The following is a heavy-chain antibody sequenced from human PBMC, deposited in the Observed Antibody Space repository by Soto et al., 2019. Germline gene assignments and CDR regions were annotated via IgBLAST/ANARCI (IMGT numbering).Heavy chain of an antibody. V-gene: IGHV1-2*04. CDR3: ARERRVAAAGNDAFDI. CDR1: RYTFTGYY. Sequence: ASVKVSCKASRYTFTGYYMHWVRQAPGQGLEWMGWINPNSGGTNYAQKFQGWVTMTRDTSISTAYMELSRLRSDDTAVYYCARERRVAAAGNDAFDICGQGTMVTV. D-gene: IGHD6-13*01. CDR2: INPNSGGT. J-gene: IGHJ3*02.